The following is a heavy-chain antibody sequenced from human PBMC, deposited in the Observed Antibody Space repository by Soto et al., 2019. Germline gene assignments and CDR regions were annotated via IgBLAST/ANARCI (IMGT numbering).Heavy chain of an antibody. CDR2: INPSGGST. Sequence: GASVKVSCKASGYNLTSYYMHWVRQAPGQGLEWMGIINPSGGSTTYAQKFQGRVTMTRDTSTSTVYIELSSLRFEDAGVYYCASHNHRGVISDDYHGIDVWGQGTTVTVCS. D-gene: IGHD2-21*01. CDR1: GYNLTSYY. V-gene: IGHV1-46*01. J-gene: IGHJ6*02. CDR3: ASHNHRGVISDDYHGIDV.